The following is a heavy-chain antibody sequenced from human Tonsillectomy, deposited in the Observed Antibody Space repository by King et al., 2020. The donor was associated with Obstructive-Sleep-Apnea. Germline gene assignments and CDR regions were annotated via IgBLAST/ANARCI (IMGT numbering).Heavy chain of an antibody. CDR3: ARPSINYYGSENNPWPGAFDI. CDR1: GGSISNYY. V-gene: IGHV4-59*01. CDR2: IYYRGTT. Sequence: QVQLQESGPGLVKPSETLSLTCTVSGGSISNYYWSWIRQSPGKGLEWIGYIYYRGTTNYNPPLKSQVTISIDTSKSQFSLKMTSVTGADTAVYYCARPSINYYGSENNPWPGAFDIWGQGTMVTVSS. J-gene: IGHJ3*02. D-gene: IGHD3-10*01.